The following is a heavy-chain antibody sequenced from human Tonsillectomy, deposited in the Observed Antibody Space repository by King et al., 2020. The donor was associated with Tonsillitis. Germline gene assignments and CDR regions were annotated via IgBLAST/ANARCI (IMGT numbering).Heavy chain of an antibody. J-gene: IGHJ4*02. D-gene: IGHD3-3*01. CDR1: VFTFDDYA. V-gene: IGHV3-9*01. CDR2: ISWNRCGI. Sequence: VQLVESGGGLVQPGRSLRLSCAASVFTFDDYAMHWVRQAPGKGLEWVSGISWNRCGIGYADSVKGRFTISRDNAKNSLYLQMNSLRAEETALYYCAKDNYDFWSGPAYWGQGTLVTVSS. CDR3: AKDNYDFWSGPAY.